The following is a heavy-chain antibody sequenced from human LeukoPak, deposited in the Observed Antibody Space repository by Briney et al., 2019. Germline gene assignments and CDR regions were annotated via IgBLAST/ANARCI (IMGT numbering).Heavy chain of an antibody. Sequence: SETLSLTCTVSGGSISSYYWSWIRQPPGKGLEWIGYIYYSGSTNYNPSLKSRVTISVDTSKNQFSLKLGSVTAADTAVYYCARGAHDYGDYGDWGQGTLVTVSS. D-gene: IGHD4-17*01. CDR1: GGSISSYY. V-gene: IGHV4-59*01. J-gene: IGHJ4*02. CDR3: ARGAHDYGDYGD. CDR2: IYYSGST.